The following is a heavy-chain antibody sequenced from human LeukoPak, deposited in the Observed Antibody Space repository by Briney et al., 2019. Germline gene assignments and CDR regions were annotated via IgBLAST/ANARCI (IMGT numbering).Heavy chain of an antibody. J-gene: IGHJ5*02. D-gene: IGHD3-10*01. CDR2: INPADFDN. Sequence: GESLKISCKGSGYSFTNYWIGWVRQMPGKGLEWMAIINPADFDNRYSPSFQGHITISADKSITTAYLQWTSLKASDTAMYYCARRYYGSGSYYNWFDPWGQGTLVTVSS. CDR1: GYSFTNYW. V-gene: IGHV5-51*01. CDR3: ARRYYGSGSYYNWFDP.